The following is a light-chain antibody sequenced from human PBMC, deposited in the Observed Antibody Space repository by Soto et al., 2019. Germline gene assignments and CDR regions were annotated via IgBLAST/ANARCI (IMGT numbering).Light chain of an antibody. Sequence: DIQMTQSPSTLSASVGDGVTITCRASQSIGSWLAWYQQKPGKAPKLLIYKATNLQSGVPSRFSGSGSGTDFSLTISSLQAEDVAVYYCQHYYTTPLTFGGGTKVEIK. CDR1: QSIGSW. CDR3: QHYYTTPLT. V-gene: IGKV1-5*03. J-gene: IGKJ4*01. CDR2: KAT.